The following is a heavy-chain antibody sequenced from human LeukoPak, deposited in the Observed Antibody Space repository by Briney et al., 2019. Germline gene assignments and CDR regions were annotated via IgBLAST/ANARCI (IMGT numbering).Heavy chain of an antibody. V-gene: IGHV1-3*01. CDR1: GYTFTSYA. CDR2: INAGNGNT. Sequence: GASVKVSCKAPGYTFTSYAMHWVRQAPGQRLEWMGWINAGNGNTKYSQKFQGRVTITRDTSASTAYMELSSLRSEDTAVYYCAREYDSSGYWYYFDYWGQGTLVTVSS. J-gene: IGHJ4*02. D-gene: IGHD3-22*01. CDR3: AREYDSSGYWYYFDY.